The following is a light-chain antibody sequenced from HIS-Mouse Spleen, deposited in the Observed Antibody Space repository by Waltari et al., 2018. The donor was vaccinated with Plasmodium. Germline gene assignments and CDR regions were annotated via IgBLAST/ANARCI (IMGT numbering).Light chain of an antibody. CDR1: SDINVGSYK. CDR2: YYPDSDN. V-gene: IGLV5-37*01. CDR3: MIWPSNASGV. Sequence: QPVLTQPPSSSASPGESASITCTLHSDINVGSYKIYWYQQNPGSPPRYRLYYYPDSDNGQGSGVPSRCSGSKDASANTGILLISGLQSEDEADYYGMIWPSNASGVFGGGTKLTVL. J-gene: IGLJ3*02.